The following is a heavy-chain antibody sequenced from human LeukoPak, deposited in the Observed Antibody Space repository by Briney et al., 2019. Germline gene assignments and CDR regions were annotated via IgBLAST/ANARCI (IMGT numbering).Heavy chain of an antibody. Sequence: GASVKVSCKASGYTFTSYDISWVRQATGQGLEWMGWMYPNSGNTGYAQKFQGRVTMTRNTSISTAYMELSSLRSEDTAVYYCARVFTMVRGGNYYYYGMDVWGQGTTVTVSS. CDR3: ARVFTMVRGGNYYYYGMDV. D-gene: IGHD3-10*01. V-gene: IGHV1-8*01. J-gene: IGHJ6*02. CDR1: GYTFTSYD. CDR2: MYPNSGNT.